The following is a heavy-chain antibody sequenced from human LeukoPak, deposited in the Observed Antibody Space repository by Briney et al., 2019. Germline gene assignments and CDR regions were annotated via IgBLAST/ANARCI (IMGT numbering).Heavy chain of an antibody. D-gene: IGHD3-10*01. J-gene: IGHJ4*02. V-gene: IGHV3-49*04. Sequence: QAGGSLRLSCTASGFTFGDYAMSWVRQAPGKGLEWVGFIRSKAYGGTTEYAASVKGRFTISRDDSKSIAYLQMNSLKTEDTAVYYCTSQEIGAFGELIRDYWGQGTLVTVSS. CDR3: TSQEIGAFGELIRDY. CDR1: GFTFGDYA. CDR2: IRSKAYGGTT.